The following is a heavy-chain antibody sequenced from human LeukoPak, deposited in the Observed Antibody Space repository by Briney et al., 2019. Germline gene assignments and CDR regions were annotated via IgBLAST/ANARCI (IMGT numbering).Heavy chain of an antibody. J-gene: IGHJ4*02. D-gene: IGHD6-19*01. CDR3: AKTTTGYSNGRFPDWPVDY. V-gene: IGHV3-23*01. CDR1: GFTFSSYA. Sequence: GGSLRLSCAASGFTFSSYAMYWVRQAPGKGLEWVSGIFGSGGSTHYADSVKGRFTISRDNSKNTVYLQMNSLRAEDTAVYYCAKTTTGYSNGRFPDWPVDYWGQGTLVTVS. CDR2: IFGSGGST.